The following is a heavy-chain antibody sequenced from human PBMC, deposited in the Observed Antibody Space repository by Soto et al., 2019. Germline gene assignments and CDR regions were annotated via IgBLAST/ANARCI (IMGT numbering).Heavy chain of an antibody. CDR1: GGSISSSSYY. J-gene: IGHJ6*02. Sequence: SETLSLTCTVSGGSISSSSYYWGWIRQPPGKGLEWIGYIYYSGSTNYNPSLKSRVTISVDTSKNQFSLKLSSVTAADTAVYYCARVGSSSWILGDYYYGMDVWGQGTTVTVSS. CDR3: ARVGSSSWILGDYYYGMDV. V-gene: IGHV4-39*07. CDR2: IYYSGST. D-gene: IGHD6-13*01.